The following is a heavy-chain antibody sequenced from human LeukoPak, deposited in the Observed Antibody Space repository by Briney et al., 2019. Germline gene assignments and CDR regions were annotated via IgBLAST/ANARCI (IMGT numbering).Heavy chain of an antibody. D-gene: IGHD6-13*01. V-gene: IGHV4-59*11. CDR3: ARGNSFYY. Sequence: SETLSLTCTVSGDSITSHFWTWIRQSPGKGLEWIGYIYFSGSTGYNPSLKSRVTISRDTSKNQFSLNLASVTAADTAVYYCARGNSFYYWGQGTLVTVSS. CDR2: IYFSGST. J-gene: IGHJ4*02. CDR1: GDSITSHF.